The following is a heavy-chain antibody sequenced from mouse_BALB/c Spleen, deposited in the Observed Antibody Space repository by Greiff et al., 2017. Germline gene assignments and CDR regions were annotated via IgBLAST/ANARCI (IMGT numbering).Heavy chain of an antibody. V-gene: IGHV1-80*01. CDR2: IYPGDGDT. CDR3: ARSDMGSAWFAY. J-gene: IGHJ3*01. D-gene: IGHD1-1*02. Sequence: GQLQQSGAELVRPGSSVKISCKASGYAFSSYWMNWVKQRPGQGLEWIGQIYPGDGDTNYNGKFKGKATLTADKSSSTAYMQLSSLTSEDSAVYFCARSDMGSAWFAYWGQGTLVTVSA. CDR1: GYAFSSYW.